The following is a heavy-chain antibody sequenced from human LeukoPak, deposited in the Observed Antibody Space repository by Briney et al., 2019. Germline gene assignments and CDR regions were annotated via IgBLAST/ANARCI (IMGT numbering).Heavy chain of an antibody. D-gene: IGHD6-13*01. CDR1: GYTFTSYY. Sequence: ASVKVSCKASGYTFTSYYMHWVRQAPGQGLEWMGIINPSGGSTNYAQKFQGRVTMTRDTSISTAYMELSRLRSDDTAVYYCARGDSSSWYFDYWGEGTLVIVSS. V-gene: IGHV1-2*02. CDR3: ARGDSSSWYFDY. J-gene: IGHJ4*02. CDR2: INPSGGST.